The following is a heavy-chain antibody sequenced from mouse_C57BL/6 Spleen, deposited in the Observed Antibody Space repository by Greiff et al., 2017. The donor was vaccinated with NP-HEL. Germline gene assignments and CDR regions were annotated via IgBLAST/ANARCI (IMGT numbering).Heavy chain of an antibody. D-gene: IGHD1-1*01. CDR2: ISDGGSYT. J-gene: IGHJ3*01. Sequence: DVKLVESGGGLVKPGGSLKLSCAASGFTFSSYAMSWVRQTPEKRLEWVATISDGGSYTYYPDNVKGRFTISRDNAKNNLYLQMSHLKSEDTAMYYCARGLDYGSSWFAYWGQGTLVTVSA. CDR3: ARGLDYGSSWFAY. CDR1: GFTFSSYA. V-gene: IGHV5-4*03.